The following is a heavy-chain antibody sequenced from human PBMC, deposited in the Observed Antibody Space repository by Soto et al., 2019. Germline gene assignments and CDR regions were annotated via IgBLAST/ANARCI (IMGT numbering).Heavy chain of an antibody. D-gene: IGHD3-10*01. CDR1: GGSFSGYY. V-gene: IGHV4-34*01. CDR3: ARDQVLLWFGELFEYIENNWFDP. CDR2: INHSGST. Sequence: SETLALTCAVYGGSFSGYYWSWIRQPPGNGLEWIGEINHSGSTNYNPSLKSRVTISVDTSKNQFSLKLSSVTAADTAVYYCARDQVLLWFGELFEYIENNWFDPWGQGTLVTVS. J-gene: IGHJ5*02.